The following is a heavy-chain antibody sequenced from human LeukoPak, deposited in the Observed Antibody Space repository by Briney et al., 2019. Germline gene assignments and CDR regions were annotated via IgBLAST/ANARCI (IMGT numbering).Heavy chain of an antibody. CDR1: VYTFTGYY. CDR2: INPNSGGT. Sequence: ASVKVSCKASVYTFTGYYMHWVLQAPGQGLEWMGWINPNSGGTNYEQKFQGRVIMTRDTSISTAYMELSRLRFDDTAVYYCARHMTTANNWFDPWGQGTLVTVSS. D-gene: IGHD4-17*01. CDR3: ARHMTTANNWFDP. J-gene: IGHJ5*02. V-gene: IGHV1-2*02.